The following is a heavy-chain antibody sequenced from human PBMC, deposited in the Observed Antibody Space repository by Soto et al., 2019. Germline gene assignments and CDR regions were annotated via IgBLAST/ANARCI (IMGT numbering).Heavy chain of an antibody. CDR1: GGTFSSYA. Sequence: VKVSCKASGGTFSSYAISWVRQAPGQGLEWMGGIIPIFGTANYAQKFQGRVTITADKSTSTAYMELSSLRSEDTAVYYCASFGEFYYDSSGYYYGMDVWGQGTTVTVSS. D-gene: IGHD3-22*01. J-gene: IGHJ6*02. CDR3: ASFGEFYYDSSGYYYGMDV. V-gene: IGHV1-69*06. CDR2: IIPIFGTA.